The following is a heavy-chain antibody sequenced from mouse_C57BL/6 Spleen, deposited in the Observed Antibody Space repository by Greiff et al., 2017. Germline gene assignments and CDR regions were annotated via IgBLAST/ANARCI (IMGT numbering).Heavy chain of an antibody. V-gene: IGHV1-52*01. CDR2: IDPSDSET. CDR1: GYTFTSYW. D-gene: IGHD6-1*01. Sequence: QQSCKASGYTFTSYWMHWVKQRPIQGLEWIGNIDPSDSETHYNQKFKDKATLTVDKSSSTAYMQLSSLTSEDSAVYYCARGPLHYFDYWGQGTTLTVSS. CDR3: ARGPLHYFDY. J-gene: IGHJ2*01.